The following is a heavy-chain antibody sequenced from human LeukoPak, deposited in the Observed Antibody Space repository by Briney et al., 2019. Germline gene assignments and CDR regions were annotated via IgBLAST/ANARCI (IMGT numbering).Heavy chain of an antibody. Sequence: GGSLRLSCAASGFTFSSYSMNWVRQAPGKGLEWVGRIKSKTDGGTRDYAAPVKGRFTISRDDSKNTLYLQMNSLKTEDTAVYYCTTFDYAAFLIWGQGTMVTVSS. CDR3: TTFDYAAFLI. D-gene: IGHD4/OR15-4a*01. CDR2: IKSKTDGGTR. V-gene: IGHV3-15*01. J-gene: IGHJ3*02. CDR1: GFTFSSYS.